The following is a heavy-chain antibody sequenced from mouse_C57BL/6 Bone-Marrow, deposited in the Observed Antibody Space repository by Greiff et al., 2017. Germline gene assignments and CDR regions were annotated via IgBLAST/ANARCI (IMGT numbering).Heavy chain of an antibody. V-gene: IGHV7-1*01. CDR1: GFTFSDFY. CDR2: SRNKANDYTT. Sequence: DVKLVESGGGLVQSGRSLRLSCATSGFTFSDFYMEWVRQAPGKGLEWIAASRNKANDYTTEYSASVKGRFIVSRDTSPSILYLQMNALRAEDTAIYYCARDACPGCWYFDVWGTGTTVTVSS. CDR3: ARDACPGCWYFDV. J-gene: IGHJ1*03.